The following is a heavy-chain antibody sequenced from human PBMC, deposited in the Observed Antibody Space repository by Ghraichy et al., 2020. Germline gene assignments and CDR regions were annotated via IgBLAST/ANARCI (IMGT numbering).Heavy chain of an antibody. D-gene: IGHD6-13*01. CDR3: AKDTAAGTVYYYYGMDV. J-gene: IGHJ6*02. V-gene: IGHV3-23*01. CDR1: GFTFSSYA. Sequence: GGSLRLSCAASGFTFSSYAMSWVRQAPGKGLEWVSGISGSGGSTYYADSVKGRFTISRDNSKNTLYLQMNSLRAEDTAVYYCAKDTAAGTVYYYYGMDVWGQGTTVTVSS. CDR2: ISGSGGST.